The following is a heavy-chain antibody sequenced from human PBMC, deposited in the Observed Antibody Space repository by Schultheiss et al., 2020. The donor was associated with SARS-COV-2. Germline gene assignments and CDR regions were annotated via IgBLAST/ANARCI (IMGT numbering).Heavy chain of an antibody. Sequence: ASVKVSCKASGYTFTGYYMHWVRQDPGQGLEWMGRINPNSGGTNYAQKFQGRVTMTRDTSISTAYMELSRLRSDDTAVYYCARATGTKQTIYYYYGMDVWGQGTTVTVAS. CDR3: ARATGTKQTIYYYYGMDV. CDR2: INPNSGGT. D-gene: IGHD1-1*01. V-gene: IGHV1-2*06. J-gene: IGHJ6*02. CDR1: GYTFTGYY.